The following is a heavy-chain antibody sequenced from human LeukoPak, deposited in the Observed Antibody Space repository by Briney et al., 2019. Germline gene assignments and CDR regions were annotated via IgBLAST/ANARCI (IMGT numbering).Heavy chain of an antibody. CDR2: INQDGSEK. CDR3: ARDGGGDIVVAFAFDI. J-gene: IGHJ3*02. CDR1: GFTFSNYW. D-gene: IGHD2-15*01. Sequence: GGSLRLSCSASGFTFSNYWMSWVRQAPGKGLEWVAHINQDGSEKYYVDSVKGRFTISRDNAKNSLYLQMNSLRAEDTAVYYCARDGGGDIVVAFAFDIWGQGTMVTVSS. V-gene: IGHV3-7*05.